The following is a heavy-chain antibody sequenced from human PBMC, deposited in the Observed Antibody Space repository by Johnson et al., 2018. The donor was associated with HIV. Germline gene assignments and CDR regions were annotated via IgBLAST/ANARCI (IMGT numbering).Heavy chain of an antibody. V-gene: IGHV3-13*01. Sequence: MQLVESGGGLVQPGGSLRLSCAASGFTFSSYDMHWVRQATGKGLEWVSAIGTAGDTYYPGSVKGRFTISRENAKNSLYLQMKSLRAGDTAVYYCAKDRRGKQQLVTGNDAFDIWGQGTMVTVSS. CDR2: IGTAGDT. CDR3: AKDRRGKQQLVTGNDAFDI. J-gene: IGHJ3*02. D-gene: IGHD6-13*01. CDR1: GFTFSSYD.